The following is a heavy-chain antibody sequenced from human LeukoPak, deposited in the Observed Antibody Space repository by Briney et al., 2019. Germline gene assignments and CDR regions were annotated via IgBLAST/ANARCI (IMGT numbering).Heavy chain of an antibody. Sequence: PGGSLRLSCAVSGLTINANYMSWVRQAPGKGLEWVSVLYSAGGTYYAGFVKGRFIISRDNSRNTLYLQMNSLTVEDTAVYFCARDRALAQFDYWGQGTLVTVSS. J-gene: IGHJ4*02. CDR1: GLTINANY. CDR2: LYSAGGT. D-gene: IGHD1-1*01. V-gene: IGHV3-53*01. CDR3: ARDRALAQFDY.